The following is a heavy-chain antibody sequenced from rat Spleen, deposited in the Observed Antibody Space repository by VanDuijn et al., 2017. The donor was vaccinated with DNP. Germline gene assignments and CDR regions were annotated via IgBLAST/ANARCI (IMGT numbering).Heavy chain of an antibody. CDR2: ITSNGGST. CDR1: GFTFSNYG. V-gene: IGHV5S13*01. CDR3: TRGRANYFDY. J-gene: IGHJ2*01. Sequence: EVQLVESGGGLVQSGRSLKLFCAASGFTFSNYGMAWVRPAPTKGLEGVPYITSNGGSTSYRDSVKGRVTISRDNAKNTLNLQMESLRSEDTATYYCTRGRANYFDYWGQGVMVTVSS. D-gene: IGHD4-2*01.